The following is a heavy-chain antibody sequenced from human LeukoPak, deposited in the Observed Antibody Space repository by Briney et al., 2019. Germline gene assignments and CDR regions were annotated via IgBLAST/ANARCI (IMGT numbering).Heavy chain of an antibody. Sequence: SETLSLTCAVYGGSFSGYYWSWIRQPPGKGLERIGEINHSGSTNYNPSLKSRVTISVDTSKNQFSLKLSSVTAADTAVYYCARRGTITVFGIIEVYYFDYWGQGTLVTVSS. D-gene: IGHD3-3*01. CDR2: INHSGST. CDR1: GGSFSGYY. J-gene: IGHJ4*02. CDR3: ARRGTITVFGIIEVYYFDY. V-gene: IGHV4-34*01.